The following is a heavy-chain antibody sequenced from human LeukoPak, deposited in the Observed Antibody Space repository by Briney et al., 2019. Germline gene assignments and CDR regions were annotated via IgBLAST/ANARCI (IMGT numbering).Heavy chain of an antibody. CDR1: GGSISSYY. Sequence: SETLSLTCTVSGGSISSYYWNWIRQPPGKGLEWIGYIYYTGSTDYNPSLKSRVTISLDTSKNQFSMKLSSVTAADTAVYYCARADGYNYGSVFDYWGQGTLVTVSS. CDR2: IYYTGST. J-gene: IGHJ4*02. V-gene: IGHV4-59*01. D-gene: IGHD5-18*01. CDR3: ARADGYNYGSVFDY.